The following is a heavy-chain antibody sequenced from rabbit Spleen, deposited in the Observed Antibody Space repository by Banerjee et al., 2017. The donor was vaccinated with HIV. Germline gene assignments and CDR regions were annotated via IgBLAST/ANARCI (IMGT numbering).Heavy chain of an antibody. CDR1: GFSFSTSYW. Sequence: QSLEESGGDLVKPGASLRLTCTASGFSFSTSYWISWVRQAPGKGLEWIACDDGGVGGSAYYASWAKGRFTISKTSSTTVTLQMTSLTVADTATYFCARGVYDDYDTYYFDLWGPGTLVTVS. CDR3: ARGVYDDYDTYYFDL. J-gene: IGHJ4*01. CDR2: DDGGVGGSA. D-gene: IGHD2-1*01. V-gene: IGHV1S40*01.